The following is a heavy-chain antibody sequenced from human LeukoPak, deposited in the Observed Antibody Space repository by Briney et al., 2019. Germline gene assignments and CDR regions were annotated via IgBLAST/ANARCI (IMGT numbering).Heavy chain of an antibody. D-gene: IGHD3-10*01. J-gene: IGHJ6*03. CDR3: ARDLGEVYMDV. CDR2: INSDGSST. Sequence: GSLRLSCAASGFTFSSYSMNWVRQTPGKGLVWVSRINSDGSSTSYADSVKGRFTISRDNAKNTLYLQMNSLRAEDTAVYYCARDLGEVYMDVWGKGTTVTISS. CDR1: GFTFSSYS. V-gene: IGHV3-74*01.